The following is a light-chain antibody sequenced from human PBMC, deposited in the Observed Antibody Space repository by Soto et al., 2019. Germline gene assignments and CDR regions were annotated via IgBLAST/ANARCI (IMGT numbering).Light chain of an antibody. CDR1: QRVSSKY. J-gene: IGKJ3*01. CDR2: GTS. V-gene: IGKV3-20*01. Sequence: DIGLTQSPGTLSFSPGERATLSCRASQRVSSKYLAWYQQKPGQPPRVLIYGTSIRATGIPERFSGGGSGTDFTLTITRLEPEDFAVYYCQQYGSSLFTFGPGTKVDFK. CDR3: QQYGSSLFT.